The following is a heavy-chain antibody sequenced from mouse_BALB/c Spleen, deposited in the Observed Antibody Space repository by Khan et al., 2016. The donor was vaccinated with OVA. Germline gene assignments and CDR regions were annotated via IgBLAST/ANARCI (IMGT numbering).Heavy chain of an antibody. D-gene: IGHD2-3*01. CDR3: ARRAIDDGYYLYAMDY. Sequence: EVELVESGGGLVKPGGSLKLSCAASGFTLSSYAMSWVRQTPEKRLEWVATINSGGSYTYYPDSVKGRFTISRDKAKNTLYLQMSSLRSEDTAMYYCARRAIDDGYYLYAMDYWGQGTSVTVSS. CDR2: INSGGSYT. V-gene: IGHV5-9-3*01. CDR1: GFTLSSYA. J-gene: IGHJ4*01.